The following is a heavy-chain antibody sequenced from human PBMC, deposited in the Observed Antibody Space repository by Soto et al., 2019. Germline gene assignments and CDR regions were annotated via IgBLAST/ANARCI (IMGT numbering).Heavy chain of an antibody. CDR3: ARAYSGRLPRRADYYFAMDV. V-gene: IGHV3-13*05. CDR1: GFTFSAYD. CDR2: IGAADDP. D-gene: IGHD2-15*01. J-gene: IGHJ6*02. Sequence: GSLRLSFEASGFTFSAYDMPWVRQTTGKGLEWVSAIGAADDPYYLGSVKGRFTISRENAKNSLSLQMNSLRAEDTAVYYCARAYSGRLPRRADYYFAMDVWGQGTTVTAP.